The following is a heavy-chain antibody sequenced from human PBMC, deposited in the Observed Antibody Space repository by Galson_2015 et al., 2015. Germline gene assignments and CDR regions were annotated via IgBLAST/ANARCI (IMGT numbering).Heavy chain of an antibody. D-gene: IGHD1-1*01. CDR1: GDSVSSNSAA. V-gene: IGHV6-1*01. CDR2: TYYRSKWHN. CDR3: ARDRRYNWNDEGTYDNWFDP. J-gene: IGHJ5*02. Sequence: CAISGDSVSSNSAAWNWIRQSPSRGLEWLGRTYYRSKWHNDYAVSVKSRITINPDTSKNQFSLQLNSVTPEDTAVYYCARDRRYNWNDEGTYDNWFDPWGQGTLVTVSS.